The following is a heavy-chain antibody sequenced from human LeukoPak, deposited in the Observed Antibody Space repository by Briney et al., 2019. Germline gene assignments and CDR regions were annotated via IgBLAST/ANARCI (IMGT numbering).Heavy chain of an antibody. CDR1: GFTFSTYA. Sequence: GGSLRLSCAASGFTFSTYAMHWVRQAPGKGLEWVAVTSSDGTVKYYPDSVRGRFTISRDNSKNTLYLQVNSLRPEDTGVYYCARDPVPAAARHFDYWGQGTLVTVSS. V-gene: IGHV3-30-3*01. J-gene: IGHJ4*01. CDR2: TSSDGTVK. CDR3: ARDPVPAAARHFDY. D-gene: IGHD2-2*01.